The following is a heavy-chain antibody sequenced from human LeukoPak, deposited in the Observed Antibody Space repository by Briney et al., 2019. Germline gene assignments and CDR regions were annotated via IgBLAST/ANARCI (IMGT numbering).Heavy chain of an antibody. V-gene: IGHV4-39*01. Sequence: SETLSLTCTVSGGSISSSSYYWGWIRQPPGKGREWIGSIYYSGSTYYNPSLKSRVTISVDTSKNQFSLKLSSVTAADTAVYYCARRNYYYGSGSPTPMDYWGQGTLVTVSS. CDR1: GGSISSSSYY. D-gene: IGHD3-10*01. CDR2: IYYSGST. J-gene: IGHJ4*02. CDR3: ARRNYYYGSGSPTPMDY.